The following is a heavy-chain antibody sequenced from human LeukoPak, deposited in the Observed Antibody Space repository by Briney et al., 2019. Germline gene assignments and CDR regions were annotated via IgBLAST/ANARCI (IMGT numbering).Heavy chain of an antibody. V-gene: IGHV3-30*02. CDR3: AKDVDPCSGYDS. Sequence: PGGSLRLSCAASGFTFRSYGMHWVRQAPGKRLEWVAFIRYDGSNKEYGDSVKGRFTISRDNLKNTLYLQMNSLRAEDTAVYYCAKDVDPCSGYDSWGQGTLVTVSS. J-gene: IGHJ5*02. CDR2: IRYDGSNK. CDR1: GFTFRSYG. D-gene: IGHD5-12*01.